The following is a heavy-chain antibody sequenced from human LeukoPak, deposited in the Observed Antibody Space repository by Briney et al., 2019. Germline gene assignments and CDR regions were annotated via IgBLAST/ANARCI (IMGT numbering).Heavy chain of an antibody. Sequence: NPSETLSLTCAVSGGSISSTTSYWGWIRQPPGKGLEWIGRTYYSGSTFYNPSLKSRVTISVDTSKNQFSLRLSSVTAADAALYYCARHGSTDYFDYWGQGTPVTVSS. CDR3: ARHGSTDYFDY. CDR2: TYYSGST. V-gene: IGHV4-39*01. J-gene: IGHJ4*02. CDR1: GGSISSTTSY. D-gene: IGHD2-2*03.